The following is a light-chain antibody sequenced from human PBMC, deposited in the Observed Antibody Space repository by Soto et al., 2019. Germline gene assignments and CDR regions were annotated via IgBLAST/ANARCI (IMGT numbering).Light chain of an antibody. CDR1: QDIDKW. CDR3: QQGKSFPLT. CDR2: TAS. V-gene: IGKV1-12*01. J-gene: IGKJ4*01. Sequence: DIQMTQSPSSVSASVGDRVTITCRASQDIDKWLGWYQQKPGLAPNLVIYTASRLRDGGPSRFSGSGSGTDFTLTISSLQPEDAATYYCQQGKSFPLTFGGGTKVELK.